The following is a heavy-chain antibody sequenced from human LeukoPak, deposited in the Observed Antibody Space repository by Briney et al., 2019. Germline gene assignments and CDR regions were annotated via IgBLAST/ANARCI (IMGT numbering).Heavy chain of an antibody. Sequence: SETLSLTCTVSGGSISSSSYYWGWIRQPPGKGLEWIGSIYYSGSTYYNPSLKSRVTISVDTSKNQFSLKLSSVTAADTAVYYCARDTSPGVWGGGAFDIWGQGTMVTVSS. CDR3: ARDTSPGVWGGGAFDI. D-gene: IGHD3-16*01. CDR1: GGSISSSSYY. J-gene: IGHJ3*02. CDR2: IYYSGST. V-gene: IGHV4-39*07.